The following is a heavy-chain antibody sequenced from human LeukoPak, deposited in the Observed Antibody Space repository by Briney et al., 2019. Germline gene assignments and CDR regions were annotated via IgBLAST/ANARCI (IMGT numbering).Heavy chain of an antibody. D-gene: IGHD3-10*01. J-gene: IGHJ4*02. CDR3: AKDPVPSYYGSGSADY. V-gene: IGHV3-21*04. CDR2: ISSSSSYI. CDR1: GFTFSSYS. Sequence: GGSLRLSCAASGFTFSSYSMNWVRQAPGKGLEWVSSISSSSSYIYSADSVKGRFTISRDNAKNSLYLQMNSLTVEDTAIYYCAKDPVPSYYGSGSADYWGQGTLVTVSS.